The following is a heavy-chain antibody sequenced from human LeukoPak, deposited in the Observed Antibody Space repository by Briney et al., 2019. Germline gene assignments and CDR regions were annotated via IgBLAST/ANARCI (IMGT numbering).Heavy chain of an antibody. CDR1: GLTFSSYS. CDR2: ISSSSSYI. J-gene: IGHJ3*02. V-gene: IGHV3-21*01. Sequence: KPGGSLRLSCAASGLTFSSYSMNWVRQAPGKGLEWVSSISSSSSYIYYADSVKGRFTISRDNAKNSLYLQMNSLRAEDTAVYYCARNYDSSGYYYDADAFDIWGQGTMVTVSS. D-gene: IGHD3-22*01. CDR3: ARNYDSSGYYYDADAFDI.